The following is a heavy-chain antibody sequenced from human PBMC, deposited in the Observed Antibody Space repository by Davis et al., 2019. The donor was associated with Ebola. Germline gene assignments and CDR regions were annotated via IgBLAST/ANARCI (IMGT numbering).Heavy chain of an antibody. CDR2: IRSSSSYI. D-gene: IGHD3-22*01. V-gene: IGHV3-21*01. CDR3: AREENYYDSSGYYTYYFDY. J-gene: IGHJ4*02. CDR1: GFTFPTSS. Sequence: GGSLRLSCPPSGFTFPTSSMNWVRHAPGKGLEWVSSIRSSSSYIYYADSVTGRFTISRDNAKNSLYLQMNSLRAEDTAVYYCAREENYYDSSGYYTYYFDYWGQGTLVTVSS.